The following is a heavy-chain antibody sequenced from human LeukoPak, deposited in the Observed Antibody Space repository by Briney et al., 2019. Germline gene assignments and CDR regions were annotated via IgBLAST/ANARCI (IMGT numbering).Heavy chain of an antibody. CDR3: ARGDFWSGDYTDAFDI. V-gene: IGHV3-7*04. CDR1: GFTFSSYW. CDR2: IKHDGTES. Sequence: PGGSLRLSCTASGFTFSSYWMSWVRQAPGKGLEWVANIKHDGTESYSVDSVKGRFAISRDNAKTSLYLQMNRLRTEDTAVYYCARGDFWSGDYTDAFDIWGQGTMVTVSS. D-gene: IGHD3-3*01. J-gene: IGHJ3*02.